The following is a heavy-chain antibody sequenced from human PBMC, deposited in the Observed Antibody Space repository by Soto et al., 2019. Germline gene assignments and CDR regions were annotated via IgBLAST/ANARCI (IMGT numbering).Heavy chain of an antibody. CDR3: AKAKNDYNWDNRPPFDY. CDR1: GFTLRNYA. CDR2: ISANDVGT. Sequence: GGSLILSCEVSGFTLRNYAMTWIRQAPGKGLEWVSLISANDVGTYYAESVKTRFTISTDQSRNTVYLQMDSLRADDTAIYYCAKAKNDYNWDNRPPFDYWGQGTLVTVSS. D-gene: IGHD1-20*01. J-gene: IGHJ4*02. V-gene: IGHV3-23*01.